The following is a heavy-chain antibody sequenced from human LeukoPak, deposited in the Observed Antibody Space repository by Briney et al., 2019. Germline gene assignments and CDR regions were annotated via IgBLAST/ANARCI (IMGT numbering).Heavy chain of an antibody. J-gene: IGHJ4*02. CDR2: IKQDGSAK. D-gene: IGHD3-10*01. CDR3: AISGTYTWDPDY. V-gene: IGHV3-7*02. CDR1: GFTFSTYW. Sequence: GGSLRLSCAASGFTFSTYWMSWDRQAPGKGLEWVANIKQDGSAKNYVDSVKGRFTISRDNARNSVYLQMNGLRAEDTAVYYCAISGTYTWDPDYGGQGTLVTVSS.